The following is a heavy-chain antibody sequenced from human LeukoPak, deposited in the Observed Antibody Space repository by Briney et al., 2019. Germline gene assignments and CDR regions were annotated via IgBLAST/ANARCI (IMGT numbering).Heavy chain of an antibody. CDR2: ISDSSDNT. V-gene: IGHV3-23*01. D-gene: IGHD3-10*01. J-gene: IGHJ4*02. CDR3: AKGFLGFGELLSY. CDR1: GFTFSSYA. Sequence: GGSLRLSCAASGFTFSSYAMSWVRQAPGEGLEWVSTISDSSDNTYYADSVKGRFITSRDNSKNTLFLQMHSLRAEDTAVYYCAKGFLGFGELLSYWGQGTLVTVSS.